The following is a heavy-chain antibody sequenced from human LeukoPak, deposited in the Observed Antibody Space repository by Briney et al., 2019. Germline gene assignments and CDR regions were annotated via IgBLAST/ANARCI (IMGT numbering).Heavy chain of an antibody. Sequence: SETLSLTCTVSGGSISSYYWSWIRQPPGKGLEWIGYIYYSGSTNYNPSLKSRVTISVDTSENQFSLKLSSVTAADTAVYYCARRSGVDSQPDYGDYVFRRGPPEAWFDPWGQGTLVTVSS. CDR2: IYYSGST. CDR3: ARRSGVDSQPDYGDYVFRRGPPEAWFDP. D-gene: IGHD4-17*01. V-gene: IGHV4-59*08. CDR1: GGSISSYY. J-gene: IGHJ5*02.